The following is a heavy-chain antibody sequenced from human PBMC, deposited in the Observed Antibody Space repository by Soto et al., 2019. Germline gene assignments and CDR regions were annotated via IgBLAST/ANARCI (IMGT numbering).Heavy chain of an antibody. Sequence: QVQLQESGPGLVKPSQTLSLTCTVSGGSISSGGYYWSWIRQHPGKGLEWIGYIYYSGSTYYNPSLKSRVTISVDTSKNQFSLKLSSVTAADTAVYYCAGSYCSGGSCYGMDVWGQGTTVTVSS. J-gene: IGHJ6*02. CDR2: IYYSGST. CDR3: AGSYCSGGSCYGMDV. D-gene: IGHD2-15*01. V-gene: IGHV4-31*03. CDR1: GGSISSGGYY.